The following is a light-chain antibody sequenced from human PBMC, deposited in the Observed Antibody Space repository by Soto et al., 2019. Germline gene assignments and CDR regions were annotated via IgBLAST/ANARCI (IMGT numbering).Light chain of an antibody. CDR1: ESISRDY. V-gene: IGKV3-20*01. CDR3: HQYGSSPST. CDR2: GAS. Sequence: EIVLTQSPGTLSLSPGQRATLSCRASESISRDYLAWYQQRLGQAPRLLIYGASSGATGIPDRFSGSGSGTDFTLTISRLEPDDFAVYYCHQYGSSPSTFGQGTKVEIK. J-gene: IGKJ1*01.